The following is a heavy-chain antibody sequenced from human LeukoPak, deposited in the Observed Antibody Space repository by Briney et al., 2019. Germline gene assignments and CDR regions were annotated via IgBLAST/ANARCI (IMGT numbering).Heavy chain of an antibody. Sequence: PGGSLRLSCAASGFTFSSYGMHWVRQAPGKGLEWVAVISYDGSNKYYADSVKGRFTISRDDSKNTLYLQMNSLRPEDTAIYYCAKGPSGSLDYWGQGTRVTVSS. D-gene: IGHD1-26*01. J-gene: IGHJ4*02. CDR1: GFTFSSYG. CDR2: ISYDGSNK. V-gene: IGHV3-30*18. CDR3: AKGPSGSLDY.